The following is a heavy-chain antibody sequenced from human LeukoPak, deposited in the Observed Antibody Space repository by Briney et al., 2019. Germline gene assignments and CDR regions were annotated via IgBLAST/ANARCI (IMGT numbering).Heavy chain of an antibody. CDR1: GFIFGGSA. CDR2: IRSKAHRYAT. V-gene: IGHV3-73*01. J-gene: IGHJ4*02. D-gene: IGHD4-23*01. CDR3: SRTYETVDLDY. Sequence: QPGGSLKLSCAASGFIFGGSAIHWVRQASEKGLEWVGRIRSKAHRYATAYAASVKGRFTIFRDDSKNVAYLQMNSLKTEDTAVYYCSRTYETVDLDYWGQGTLVTVSS.